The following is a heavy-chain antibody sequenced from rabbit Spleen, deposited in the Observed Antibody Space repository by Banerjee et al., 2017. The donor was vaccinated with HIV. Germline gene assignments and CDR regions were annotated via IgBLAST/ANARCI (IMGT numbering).Heavy chain of an antibody. CDR2: IYTGGSGGI. J-gene: IGHJ4*01. CDR3: ARDGAGGSYFAL. D-gene: IGHD8-1*01. V-gene: IGHV1S40*01. Sequence: QSLEESGGDLVKPGASLALTCTASGFDLSNYYYIYWVRQAPGKGLEWIGCIYTGGSGGIYYASWAEGRFTISKTSSTTVTLQMTSLTAADTATYFCARDGAGGSYFALWGQGTLVTVS. CDR1: GFDLSNYYY.